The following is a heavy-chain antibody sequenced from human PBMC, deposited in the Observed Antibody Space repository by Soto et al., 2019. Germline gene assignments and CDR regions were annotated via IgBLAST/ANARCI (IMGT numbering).Heavy chain of an antibody. V-gene: IGHV4-61*01. D-gene: IGHD5-12*01. CDR2: IYYSGNT. CDR3: ARVGGYNHIDS. J-gene: IGHJ4*02. Sequence: SETLSLTCTVSGGSVSSGSYYWSWIRQPPGKGLEWIGYIYYSGNTNYNPSLKSRVTISVDTSKNQFSLKMSSVTAADTAVYYCARVGGYNHIDSSGQGTQVTVST. CDR1: GGSVSSGSYY.